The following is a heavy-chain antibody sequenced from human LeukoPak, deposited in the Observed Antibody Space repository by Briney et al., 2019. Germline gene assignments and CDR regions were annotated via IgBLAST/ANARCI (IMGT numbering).Heavy chain of an antibody. D-gene: IGHD3-10*01. CDR3: AHYGSGSYSNYYYGMDV. V-gene: IGHV3-9*01. CDR1: GFTFDDYA. CDR2: ISWNSGSI. J-gene: IGHJ6*02. Sequence: GGSLRLSCAASGFTFDDYAMHWVRQAPGRGLEWVSGISWNSGSIGYADSVKGRFTISRDNAKNSLYLQMNSLRAEDTAVYYCAHYGSGSYSNYYYGMDVWGQGTTVTVSS.